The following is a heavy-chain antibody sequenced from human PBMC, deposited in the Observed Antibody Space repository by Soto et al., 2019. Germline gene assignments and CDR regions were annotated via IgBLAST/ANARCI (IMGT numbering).Heavy chain of an antibody. CDR1: GGTFSNYA. V-gene: IGHV3-23*04. Sequence: VQLVQSGAEVKKPGSSVKVSCKASGGTFSNYAMSWVRQAPGKGLEWVSGISGNGGSAYYADSVKGRFTISRDNSKNTQYLQMNSLRAEDTAVYYCAVMTYYDFWSGKGHFDYWGQGTLVTVSS. J-gene: IGHJ4*02. D-gene: IGHD3-3*01. CDR2: ISGNGGSA. CDR3: AVMTYYDFWSGKGHFDY.